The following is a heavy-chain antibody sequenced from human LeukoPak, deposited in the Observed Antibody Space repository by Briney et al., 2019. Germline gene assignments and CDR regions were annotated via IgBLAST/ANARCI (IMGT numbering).Heavy chain of an antibody. J-gene: IGHJ4*02. CDR3: ARDGESSYYYDSSGYLDY. D-gene: IGHD3-22*01. V-gene: IGHV3-21*04. CDR1: GFTFSSYS. Sequence: GGSLRLSCAASGFTFSSYSMNWVRQAPGKGLGWVSLIYSGGNTYYADSVKGRFTISRDNAKNSLYLQMNSLRAEDTAVYYCARDGESSYYYDSSGYLDYWGQGTLVTVSS. CDR2: IYSGGNT.